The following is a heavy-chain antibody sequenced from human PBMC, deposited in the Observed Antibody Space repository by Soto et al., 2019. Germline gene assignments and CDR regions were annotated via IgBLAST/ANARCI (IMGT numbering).Heavy chain of an antibody. D-gene: IGHD3-16*02. CDR3: ARVCDYVWRSYRTYYFDY. Sequence: TLSLTCTVSGGSISSGGYYWSWIRQHPGKGLEWIGYIYYSGSTYYNPSLKSRVTISVDTSKNQFSLKLSSVTAADTAVYYCARVCDYVWRSYRTYYFDYWGQGTLVTVS. V-gene: IGHV4-31*03. J-gene: IGHJ4*02. CDR2: IYYSGST. CDR1: GGSISSGGYY.